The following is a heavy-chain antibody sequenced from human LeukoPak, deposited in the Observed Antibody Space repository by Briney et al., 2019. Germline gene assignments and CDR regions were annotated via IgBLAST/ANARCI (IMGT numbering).Heavy chain of an antibody. Sequence: ASVKVSCKASGYTFTSYAMHWVRQAPGQRLEWMGWINAGNGNTKYSQKFQGRVTITRDTSASTAYMELSSLRSEDTAVYYCARGIMHSSGYYYWGQGTLVTVSS. V-gene: IGHV1-3*01. D-gene: IGHD3-22*01. CDR3: ARGIMHSSGYYY. CDR2: INAGNGNT. CDR1: GYTFTSYA. J-gene: IGHJ4*02.